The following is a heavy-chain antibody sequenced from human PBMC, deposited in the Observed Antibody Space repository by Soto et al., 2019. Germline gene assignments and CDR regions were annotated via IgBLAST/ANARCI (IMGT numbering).Heavy chain of an antibody. CDR3: ARDFYPVAYFFDY. CDR1: GYTFTNHG. CDR2: VSGYNDKT. Sequence: ASVKVSWKASGYTFTNHGISWVRQAPGQGLEWVGWVSGYNDKTKSAQKFQGRVTMTTDTSTSTAYMELRSLRSDDTAVYYCARDFYPVAYFFDYWGQGTLVTVSS. D-gene: IGHD2-21*01. J-gene: IGHJ4*02. V-gene: IGHV1-18*04.